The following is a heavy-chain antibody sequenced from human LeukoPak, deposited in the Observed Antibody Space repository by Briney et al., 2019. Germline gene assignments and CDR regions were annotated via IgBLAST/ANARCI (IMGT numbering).Heavy chain of an antibody. CDR2: IWYDGSNK. CDR3: ARSNEAFDI. Sequence: GGSLRLSCAASGFTLSSYGMHWVRQAPGKGLEWVAVIWYDGSNKYYADSVKGRFTISRDNSKNTLYLQMNSLRAEDTAVYYCARSNEAFDIWGEGTMVTVSS. V-gene: IGHV3-33*01. J-gene: IGHJ3*02. CDR1: GFTLSSYG.